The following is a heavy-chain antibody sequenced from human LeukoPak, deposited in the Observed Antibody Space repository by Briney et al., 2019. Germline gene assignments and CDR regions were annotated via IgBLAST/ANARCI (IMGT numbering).Heavy chain of an antibody. CDR1: GFTVSSYA. CDR2: ISGSGGST. J-gene: IGHJ4*02. CDR3: AKDWPDTAMVWGYFDY. V-gene: IGHV3-23*01. Sequence: GGSLRLSCAASGFTVSSYAMSWVRQAPGKGLEWVSAISGSGGSTYYADSVKGRFTISRDNSKNTLYLQMNSLRAEDTAVYYCAKDWPDTAMVWGYFDYWGQGTLVTVSS. D-gene: IGHD5-18*01.